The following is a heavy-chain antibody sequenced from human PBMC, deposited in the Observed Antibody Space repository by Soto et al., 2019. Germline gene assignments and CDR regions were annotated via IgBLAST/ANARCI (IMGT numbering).Heavy chain of an antibody. CDR2: ISNDGRTQ. CDR3: ARDIWSGDYKWFDS. Sequence: GGSLRLSCTSSTVAINVHGIQWVRQAPGKGLEWGAFISNDGRTQYYADSVKGRFTISRDYSKNTVDLQMNNLRNEETAVYYCARDIWSGDYKWFDSWGQVPMGAVSS. CDR1: TVAINVHG. J-gene: IGHJ5*01. D-gene: IGHD3-3*01. V-gene: IGHV3-30*03.